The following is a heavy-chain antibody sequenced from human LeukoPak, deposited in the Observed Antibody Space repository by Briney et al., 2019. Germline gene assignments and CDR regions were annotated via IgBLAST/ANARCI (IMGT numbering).Heavy chain of an antibody. D-gene: IGHD2-2*02. Sequence: ASVKVSCKASGYTFTSYGISWVRQAPGQGLEWMGWISAYNGNTNYAQKLQGRVTMTTDTSTSTAYMELRSLRSDDTAVYYCARADIVVVPAAIASGYWGQGTLVTVSS. J-gene: IGHJ4*02. CDR3: ARADIVVVPAAIASGY. CDR1: GYTFTSYG. V-gene: IGHV1-18*01. CDR2: ISAYNGNT.